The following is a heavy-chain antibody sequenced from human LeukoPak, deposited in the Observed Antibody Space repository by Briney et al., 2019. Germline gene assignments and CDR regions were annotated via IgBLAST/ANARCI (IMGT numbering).Heavy chain of an antibody. CDR3: ATPGGDSSGYSYDY. V-gene: IGHV1-2*02. CDR2: INPNNGGT. CDR1: GYTFNGYY. Sequence: SVTVSCKASGYTFNGYYIHWVRQAPGQGLEWMGWINPNNGGTNYAQKFQGRVTMTRDTSISTAYMELSTLRFDDTAVYYCATPGGDSSGYSYDYWGQGTLVTVSS. J-gene: IGHJ4*02. D-gene: IGHD3-22*01.